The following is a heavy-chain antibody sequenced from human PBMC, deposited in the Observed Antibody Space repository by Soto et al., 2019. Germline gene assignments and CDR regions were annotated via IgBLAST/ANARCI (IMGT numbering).Heavy chain of an antibody. CDR1: GGTFSGYA. J-gene: IGHJ4*02. CDR2: IIPIFGTA. Sequence: SVKVSCKASGGTFSGYAISWVRQAPGQGLEWMGGIIPIFGTANYAQKFQGRVTITADESTSTAYMELSSLRSEDTAVYYCAKGYSYGYCHYWGQGTLVTVSS. D-gene: IGHD5-18*01. V-gene: IGHV1-69*13. CDR3: AKGYSYGYCHY.